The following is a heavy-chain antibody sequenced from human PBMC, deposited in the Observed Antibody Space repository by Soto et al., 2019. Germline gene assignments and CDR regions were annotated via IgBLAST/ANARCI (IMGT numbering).Heavy chain of an antibody. CDR3: TTGNPTIAVAGSYQYYNGMDV. V-gene: IGHV3-15*07. J-gene: IGHJ6*02. D-gene: IGHD6-19*01. CDR2: IKSKIGGGTS. Sequence: GGSLRLSCGASGFTFSNAWMNWVRQAPGQGLEWVGRIKSKIGGGTSEYATPVKGRFTISRDDSKNTLYLQMSSLKTEDTAVYHCTTGNPTIAVAGSYQYYNGMDVWGQGTTVTVSS. CDR1: GFTFSNAW.